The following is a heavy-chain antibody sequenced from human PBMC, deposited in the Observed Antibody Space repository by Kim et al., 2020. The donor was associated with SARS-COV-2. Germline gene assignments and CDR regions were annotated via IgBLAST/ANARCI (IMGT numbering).Heavy chain of an antibody. Sequence: GGSLRLSCAASGFTFSSYAMHWVRQAPGKGLEWVAVISYDGSNKYYADSVKGRFTISRDNSKNTLYLQMNSLRAEDTAVYYCARDREAYYDYVWGSYRQGYFDYWGQGTLVTVSS. J-gene: IGHJ4*02. CDR2: ISYDGSNK. D-gene: IGHD3-16*02. V-gene: IGHV3-30-3*01. CDR1: GFTFSSYA. CDR3: ARDREAYYDYVWGSYRQGYFDY.